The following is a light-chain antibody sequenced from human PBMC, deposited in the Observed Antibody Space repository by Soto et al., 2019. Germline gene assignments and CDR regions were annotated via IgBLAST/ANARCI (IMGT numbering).Light chain of an antibody. J-gene: IGKJ1*01. CDR2: KAS. V-gene: IGKV1-5*03. Sequence: DLQMTQSPSTLSGSVGDKVTITCRASQTISSWLAWYQQKAGKAPKLLIYKASNLKSGVPSRFSGSGSGTDFTLTISSLQPEDVATYYCQKYNSAPRTFGQGTKVDI. CDR3: QKYNSAPRT. CDR1: QTISSW.